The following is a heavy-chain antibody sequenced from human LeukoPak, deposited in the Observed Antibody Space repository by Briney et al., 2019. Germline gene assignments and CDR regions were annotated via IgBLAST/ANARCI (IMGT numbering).Heavy chain of an antibody. CDR1: GYTFTGYY. J-gene: IGHJ3*02. V-gene: IGHV1-2*02. CDR2: INPNSGGT. D-gene: IGHD3-10*01. CDR3: ARSNVLLWFGELFGDAFDI. Sequence: ASVKVSCKASGYTFTGYYMHWVQQAPGQGLEWMGWINPNSGGTNYAQKFQGRVTMTRDTSISTAYMELSRLRSDDTAVYYCARSNVLLWFGELFGDAFDIWGQGTMVTVSS.